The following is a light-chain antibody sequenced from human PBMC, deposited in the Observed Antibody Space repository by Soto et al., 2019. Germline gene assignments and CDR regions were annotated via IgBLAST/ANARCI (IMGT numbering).Light chain of an antibody. J-gene: IGLJ2*01. Sequence: QSALTQPPSASGSPEQSVTISCTGTSSDVGGYNYVSWYQQHPGKAPKLIIYEVYKRPSGVPDRFSGSKSANTASLTVSGLQAEDEANYYCNSYAGSNNVIFGGGTKVTVL. CDR1: SSDVGGYNY. CDR2: EVY. CDR3: NSYAGSNNVI. V-gene: IGLV2-8*01.